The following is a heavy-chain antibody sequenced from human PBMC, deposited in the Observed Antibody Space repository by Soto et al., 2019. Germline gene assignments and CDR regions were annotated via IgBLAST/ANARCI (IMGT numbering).Heavy chain of an antibody. CDR2: IYYSGST. CDR3: ARMTTVPGNYFDY. Sequence: SETMSVTCTVAGGSISSYDWSWIRKPPGKGLEWIGYIYYSGSTNYNPSLKSRVTISVDTSKNQFSLKLSSVTAADTAVYYCARMTTVPGNYFDYWGQGTLVTVSS. J-gene: IGHJ4*02. CDR1: GGSISSYD. V-gene: IGHV4-59*01. D-gene: IGHD4-4*01.